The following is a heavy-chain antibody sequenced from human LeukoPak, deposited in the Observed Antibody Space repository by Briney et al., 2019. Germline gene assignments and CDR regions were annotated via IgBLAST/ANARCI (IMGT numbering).Heavy chain of an antibody. CDR1: GFTFGDYT. D-gene: IGHD3-22*01. J-gene: IGHJ4*02. V-gene: IGHV3-48*04. CDR3: ARDLTTLLGDY. CDR2: ISSSSSTI. Sequence: PGGSLRLSCAASGFTFGDYTMNWVRQAPGKGLEWVSYISSSSSTIYYADSVKGRFTISRDNAKNSLYLQMNSLRAEDTAVYYCARDLTTLLGDYWGQGTLVTVSS.